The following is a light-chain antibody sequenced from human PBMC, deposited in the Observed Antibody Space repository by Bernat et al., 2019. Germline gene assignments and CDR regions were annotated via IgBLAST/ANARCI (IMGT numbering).Light chain of an antibody. V-gene: IGLV2-18*02. CDR3: SSYTSTSTLV. CDR2: EVN. J-gene: IGLJ1*01. CDR1: SSDIGSYDS. Sequence: QSALTQPPSVSGSPGQSVAISCTGTSSDIGSYDSLSWYQQPPGTAPKLLIYEVNNRPSGVPDRFSGSKSGNTASLTISGLQVEDEADYYCSSYTSTSTLVFGTGTKVTVL.